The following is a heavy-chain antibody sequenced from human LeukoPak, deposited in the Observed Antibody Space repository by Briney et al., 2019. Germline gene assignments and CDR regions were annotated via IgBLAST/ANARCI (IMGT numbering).Heavy chain of an antibody. CDR3: TTSKDHYSHH. Sequence: GGSLRLSCAASGFIFSDSWMTWVRQSPGKGLQWVASIHQDAGEKQYEDSVRGRFTISRDNAKNSLYLQMNSLRVEDTAMYYCTTSKDHYSHHWGQGTLVTVSS. CDR2: IHQDAGEK. CDR1: GFIFSDSW. V-gene: IGHV3-7*05. J-gene: IGHJ4*02.